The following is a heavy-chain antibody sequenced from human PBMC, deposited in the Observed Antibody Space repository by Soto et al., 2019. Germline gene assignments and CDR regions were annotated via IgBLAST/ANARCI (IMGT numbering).Heavy chain of an antibody. CDR3: ARGTTRDNWNYDNWFDP. Sequence: SETLSLTCTVSGGSISNYYWSWIRQPPGKGLEWIGYIYYSGSTKYSPSLKSRVTISVDTSKSQFSLELNSVTAADSAVYYCARGTTRDNWNYDNWFDPWGQGILVTVSS. CDR2: IYYSGST. CDR1: GGSISNYY. V-gene: IGHV4-59*01. J-gene: IGHJ5*02. D-gene: IGHD1-7*01.